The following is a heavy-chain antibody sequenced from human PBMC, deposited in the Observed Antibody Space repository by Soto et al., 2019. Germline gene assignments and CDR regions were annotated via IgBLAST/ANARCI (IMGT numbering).Heavy chain of an antibody. V-gene: IGHV1-69*01. CDR3: AREYSSGWSGY. CDR2: LVPLLGTA. D-gene: IGHD6-19*01. Sequence: QVHLVQSGAEVKKPGSSVKVSCKASGGTFSTSGISWVRQAPGQGLEWVGRLVPLLGTANYAQRFQGRVRITADESTSTAYMELSSLRSEYTAVYYCAREYSSGWSGYWGQGTLVTVSS. J-gene: IGHJ4*02. CDR1: GGTFSTSG.